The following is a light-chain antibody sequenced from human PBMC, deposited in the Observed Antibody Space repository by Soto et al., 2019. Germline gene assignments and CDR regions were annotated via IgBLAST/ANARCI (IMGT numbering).Light chain of an antibody. Sequence: DIQMTQSPSSLSASVGDRVTIACRASQNINTYLNWYHQKPGKAPKLLIYAASNLQSGVPSRFSGRGSGTDFTLTISSLQPEDFGKYYCQQSHSSPLTFGGGTKVEIE. J-gene: IGKJ4*01. CDR2: AAS. V-gene: IGKV1-39*01. CDR3: QQSHSSPLT. CDR1: QNINTY.